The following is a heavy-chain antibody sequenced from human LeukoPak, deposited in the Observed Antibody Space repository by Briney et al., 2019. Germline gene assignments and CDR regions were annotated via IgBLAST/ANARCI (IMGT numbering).Heavy chain of an antibody. J-gene: IGHJ3*02. CDR1: GFTFSSYA. D-gene: IGHD3-22*01. Sequence: GGSLRPSCAASGFTFSSYAMSWVRQAPGKGLEWVSAISGSGGSTYYADSVKGRFTISRDNSKNTLYLQMNSLRAEDTAVYYCAKVTPREYENGYYSGAFDIWGQGTMVTVSS. V-gene: IGHV3-23*01. CDR2: ISGSGGST. CDR3: AKVTPREYENGYYSGAFDI.